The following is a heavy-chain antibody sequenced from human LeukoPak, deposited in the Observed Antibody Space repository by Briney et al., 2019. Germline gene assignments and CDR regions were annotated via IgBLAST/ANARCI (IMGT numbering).Heavy chain of an antibody. J-gene: IGHJ4*02. Sequence: SGPTLVKPTQTLTLTCTFSGFSLSTSGVGVGWIRQPPGKALEWLALIYWDDDKRYSPSLKSRLTITKDTSKNQVVLTMTNMDPVDTATYYCAHRQMVRGVIMASFDYWGQGTLVTVSS. V-gene: IGHV2-5*02. CDR1: GFSLSTSGVG. CDR3: AHRQMVRGVIMASFDY. CDR2: IYWDDDK. D-gene: IGHD3-10*01.